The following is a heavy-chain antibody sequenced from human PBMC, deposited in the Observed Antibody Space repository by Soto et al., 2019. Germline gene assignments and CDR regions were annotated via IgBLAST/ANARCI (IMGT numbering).Heavy chain of an antibody. Sequence: GGSLRLSCAASGFTFSSYAMSWVRQAPGKGLEWVSAISGSGGSTYYADSVKGRFTISRDNSKNTLYLQMNSLRAEDTAVYYCATDHWIGSWYGGAFDIWGQGTMVTV. V-gene: IGHV3-23*01. D-gene: IGHD6-13*01. J-gene: IGHJ3*02. CDR3: ATDHWIGSWYGGAFDI. CDR1: GFTFSSYA. CDR2: ISGSGGST.